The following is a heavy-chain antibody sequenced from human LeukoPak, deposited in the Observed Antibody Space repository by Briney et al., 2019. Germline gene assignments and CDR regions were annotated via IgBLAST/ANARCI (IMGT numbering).Heavy chain of an antibody. Sequence: GGSLRLSCAASGFTFSSYGMHWVRQAPGKGLEWVAVISYDGSNKYYADSVKGRFTISRDNSKNTLYLQMNSLRAEDTAVYYCAKDSLWFGGRLPDIWGQGTMVTVSS. CDR3: AKDSLWFGGRLPDI. D-gene: IGHD3-10*01. CDR1: GFTFSSYG. V-gene: IGHV3-30*18. CDR2: ISYDGSNK. J-gene: IGHJ3*02.